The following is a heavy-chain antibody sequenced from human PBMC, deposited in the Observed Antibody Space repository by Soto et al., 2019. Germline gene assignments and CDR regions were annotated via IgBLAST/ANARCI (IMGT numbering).Heavy chain of an antibody. CDR3: AMVYSNYYYYMDV. J-gene: IGHJ6*03. D-gene: IGHD4-4*01. V-gene: IGHV1-8*01. CDR1: GYTFTSYD. CDR2: MNPNSGNT. Sequence: ASVKVSCKASGYTFTSYDINWVRQATGQGLEWMGWMNPNSGNTGYAQKLKGRVTMTRNTSISTAYMELSSLRYEDTAVNYCAMVYSNYYYYMDVWGKGTTVTVSS.